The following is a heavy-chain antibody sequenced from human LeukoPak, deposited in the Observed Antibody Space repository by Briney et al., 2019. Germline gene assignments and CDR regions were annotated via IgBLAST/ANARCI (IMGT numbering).Heavy chain of an antibody. CDR3: ASGPTTVFGCDI. D-gene: IGHD4-17*01. CDR2: VYTSGNS. J-gene: IGHJ3*02. Sequence: SETLSLTCTVAGGSINSYYWSWIRQPAGKGLEWIGRVYTSGNSNNNPSLKSQVTMSVDTSKNQFSLKLSSVTAADTAVYYCASGPTTVFGCDIWGKGTMVTVSS. V-gene: IGHV4-4*07. CDR1: GGSINSYY.